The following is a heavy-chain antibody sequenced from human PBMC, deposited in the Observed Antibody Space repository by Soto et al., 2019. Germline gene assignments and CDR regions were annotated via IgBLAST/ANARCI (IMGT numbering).Heavy chain of an antibody. D-gene: IGHD6-13*01. Sequence: QVQLQQFGAGLLKPSETLSLTCAVYGGSFSGYYWSWIRQRPGQGLEWIGEINHSGRTNYTPSLSSRVTFSVDTTKSQFSLKLSSVTASHSAVYYCAGDVGSSWYYFDYWRQATLVTVSS. CDR2: INHSGRT. J-gene: IGHJ4*02. CDR1: GGSFSGYY. CDR3: AGDVGSSWYYFDY. V-gene: IGHV4-34*01.